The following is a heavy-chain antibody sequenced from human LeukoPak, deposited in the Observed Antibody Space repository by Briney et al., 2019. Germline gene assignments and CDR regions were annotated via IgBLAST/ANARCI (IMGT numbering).Heavy chain of an antibody. CDR2: ISAYNGST. J-gene: IGHJ4*02. CDR3: ARDWGMRVYDYVWGTYHYTPLSY. Sequence: ASVKVSCKASGYTFTSYGISWVRQAPGQGLEWMGWISAYNGSTNYAQKLQGRVTMTTDTSTSTAYMELRSLRSDDTAVYYCARDWGMRVYDYVWGTYHYTPLSYWGQGTLVTVSS. CDR1: GYTFTSYG. D-gene: IGHD3-16*02. V-gene: IGHV1-18*01.